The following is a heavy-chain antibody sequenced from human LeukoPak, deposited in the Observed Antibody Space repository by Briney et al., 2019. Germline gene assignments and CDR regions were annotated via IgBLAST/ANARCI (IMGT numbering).Heavy chain of an antibody. D-gene: IGHD5-24*01. V-gene: IGHV1-18*01. CDR3: ARDNSVRDEAWWFNP. CDR1: GYTFTSYG. Sequence: ASVKVSCKASGYTFTSYGISWVRQAPGQGLEWMGWISAYNGNTNYAQKLQGRVTMTADTSTSTAYMELRSLRSEDTAVYYCARDNSVRDEAWWFNPWGQGTLVTVSS. J-gene: IGHJ5*02. CDR2: ISAYNGNT.